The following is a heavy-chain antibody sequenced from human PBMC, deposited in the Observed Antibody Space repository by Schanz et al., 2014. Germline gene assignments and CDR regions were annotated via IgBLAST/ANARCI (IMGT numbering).Heavy chain of an antibody. CDR1: GFTFRVFA. Sequence: EVQLLESGGGLVQPGGSLRLSCAASGFTFRVFAMNWVRQAPGKGLEWVSIITGSGATYYADSVKGRFTISRDNSKDTLYLQMNSLRDEDTAVYYCARGPSRGTYYYGMDVWGQGTTVTVSS. D-gene: IGHD2-2*01. J-gene: IGHJ6*02. CDR3: ARGPSRGTYYYGMDV. CDR2: ITGSGAT. V-gene: IGHV3-23*01.